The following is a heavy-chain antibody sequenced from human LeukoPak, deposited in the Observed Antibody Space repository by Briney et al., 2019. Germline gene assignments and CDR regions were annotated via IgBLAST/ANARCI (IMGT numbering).Heavy chain of an antibody. Sequence: PSETLSLTCTVSGDSISGYYWSWIRQPPGKGLDWIGHIYYSGSTNYNPSLNSRVTISLDTSKNQFSLKLSSVTAADTAVYYCARGSATFDYWGQGTLVTVSS. CDR3: ARGSATFDY. CDR2: IYYSGST. J-gene: IGHJ4*02. V-gene: IGHV4-59*01. CDR1: GDSISGYY. D-gene: IGHD2-15*01.